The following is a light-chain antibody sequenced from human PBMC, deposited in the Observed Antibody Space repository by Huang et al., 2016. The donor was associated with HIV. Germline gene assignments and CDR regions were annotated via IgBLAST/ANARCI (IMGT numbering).Light chain of an antibody. V-gene: IGKV1-NL1*01. J-gene: IGKJ2*03. CDR3: QQYYSPPPMYS. CDR1: QAINNS. CDR2: YAS. Sequence: DIQMTQSPSSLSASVGDRVTITCRASQAINNSLAWYQQKPGTAPKLLVYYASRLESGVPSRFTGSGSGAAYTLTINSLQPEDFATYYCQQYYSPPPMYSFGQGTKLEIK.